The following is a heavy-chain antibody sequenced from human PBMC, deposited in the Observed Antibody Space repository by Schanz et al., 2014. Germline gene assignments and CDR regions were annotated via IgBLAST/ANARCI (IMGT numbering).Heavy chain of an antibody. Sequence: QVQLVQSGAEVKKPGSSVKVSCTASGGTFSSYTISWIRQAPGQGLEWMGRIIPVLAIADYAQKFQGRLTMTRDTSTSTVYMELSSLRSEDTAVYYCARDGGEVVRGVIEGVNHYYYGMDVWGQGTTVTDSS. CDR1: GGTFSSYT. CDR3: ARDGGEVVRGVIEGVNHYYYGMDV. V-gene: IGHV1-69*08. D-gene: IGHD3-10*01. CDR2: IIPVLAIA. J-gene: IGHJ6*02.